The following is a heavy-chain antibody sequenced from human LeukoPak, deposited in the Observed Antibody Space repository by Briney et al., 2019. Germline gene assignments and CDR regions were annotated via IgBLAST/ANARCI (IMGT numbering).Heavy chain of an antibody. D-gene: IGHD6-13*01. CDR3: ARDDDSSSWYYYFDY. CDR1: GGTFSSYA. J-gene: IGHJ4*02. Sequence: SVKVSCKASGGTFSSYASSWVRQAPGQGLEWMGGLIPIFGTANYAQKFQGRVTITADESTSTAYMELSSLRSEDTAVYYCARDDDSSSWYYYFDYWGQGTLVTVSS. CDR2: LIPIFGTA. V-gene: IGHV1-69*13.